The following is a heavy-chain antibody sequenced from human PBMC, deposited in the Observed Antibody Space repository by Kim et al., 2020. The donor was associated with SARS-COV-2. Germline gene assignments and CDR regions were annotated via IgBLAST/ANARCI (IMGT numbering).Heavy chain of an antibody. V-gene: IGHV4-59*08. CDR3: ARHLGYYSMDV. J-gene: IGHJ6*03. D-gene: IGHD3-16*01. CDR2: T. Sequence: TNYNPSLKSRVTISVDTSKNQFSLKLSSVTAADTAVYYCARHLGYYSMDVWGKGTTVTVSS.